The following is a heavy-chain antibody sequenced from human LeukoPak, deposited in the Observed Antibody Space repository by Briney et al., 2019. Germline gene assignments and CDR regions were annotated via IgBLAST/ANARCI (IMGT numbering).Heavy chain of an antibody. D-gene: IGHD4-11*01. CDR3: ARNDYNGDDAFDI. CDR2: MNPNSGNT. Sequence: ASVKVSCKVSGYTLTELSMHWVRQATGQGLEWMGWMNPNSGNTGYAQKFQGRVTMTRDTSISTAYMELSSLRSEDTAVYYCARNDYNGDDAFDIWGQGTMVTVSS. CDR1: GYTLTELS. V-gene: IGHV1-8*01. J-gene: IGHJ3*02.